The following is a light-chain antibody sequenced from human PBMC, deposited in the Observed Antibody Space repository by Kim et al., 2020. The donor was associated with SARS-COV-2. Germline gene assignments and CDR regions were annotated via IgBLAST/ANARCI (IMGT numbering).Light chain of an antibody. V-gene: IGLV3-1*01. Sequence: VSPGQTATIACAGDKMGDKYGCWYQQKSGQSPFLSIYQDDKRPSGIPERFSGSNSGSTVTLTISGTQPVDEADYDCQVWDSGSVIFGGGTQLTVL. J-gene: IGLJ2*01. CDR1: KMGDKY. CDR2: QDD. CDR3: QVWDSGSVI.